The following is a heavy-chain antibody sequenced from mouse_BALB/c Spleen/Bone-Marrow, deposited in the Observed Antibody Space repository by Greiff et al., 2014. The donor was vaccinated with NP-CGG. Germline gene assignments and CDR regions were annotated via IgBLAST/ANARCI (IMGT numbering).Heavy chain of an antibody. Sequence: QVQLQQPGPGLVAPSQSLSITCTVSGFSLSRYSVHWVRQPPGKGLEWLGMIWGGGITDYNSALKSRLSISKDNSKSQVFLKMNSLQTDDTAMYYCATYGNYVGYAMDYWGQGTSATVSS. CDR2: IWGGGIT. J-gene: IGHJ4*01. CDR1: GFSLSRYS. D-gene: IGHD2-10*02. V-gene: IGHV2-6-4*01. CDR3: ATYGNYVGYAMDY.